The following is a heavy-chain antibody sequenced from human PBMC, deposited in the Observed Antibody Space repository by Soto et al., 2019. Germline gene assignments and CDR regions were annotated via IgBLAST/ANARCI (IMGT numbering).Heavy chain of an antibody. CDR2: INAGNGNT. CDR1: GYTFTSYA. D-gene: IGHD4-17*01. J-gene: IGHJ6*02. Sequence: QVQLVQSGAEVKKPGASVKVSCKASGYTFTSYAMHWVRQAPGQRLEWMGWINAGNGNTKYSQKFQGRVTITRDTSASTAYMELSSLRSEDTAVYYCARRMLDYGTSYYYGMDVRGQGTTVTVSS. V-gene: IGHV1-3*01. CDR3: ARRMLDYGTSYYYGMDV.